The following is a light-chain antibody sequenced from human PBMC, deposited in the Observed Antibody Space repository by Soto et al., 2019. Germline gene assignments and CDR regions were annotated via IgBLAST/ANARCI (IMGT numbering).Light chain of an antibody. V-gene: IGLV4-69*01. J-gene: IGLJ2*01. CDR3: QTWGTGIHVV. Sequence: QLVLTQSPSASASLGASVKLTCTLSSGXSXYAIAWHQQQPEKGPRYLMKLDSDGSHTKGDAIPDRFSGSSSGAERYLTISSLQSEDEADYYCQTWGTGIHVVFGGGTKLTVL. CDR2: LDSDGSH. CDR1: SGXSXYA.